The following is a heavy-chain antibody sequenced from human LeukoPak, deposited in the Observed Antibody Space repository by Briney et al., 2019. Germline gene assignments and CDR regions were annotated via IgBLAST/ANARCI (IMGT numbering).Heavy chain of an antibody. CDR1: GVTFSSYW. CDR2: INSDGSST. CDR3: ARDLAKDDAFDI. J-gene: IGHJ3*02. Sequence: PGGSLRLSCAAAGVTFSSYWMHWVRQAPGKGLVWVSRINSDGSSTSYADSVKGRFTISRDNAKNTLYLQMNSLRAEDTAVYYCARDLAKDDAFDIWGQGTMVTVSS. V-gene: IGHV3-74*01.